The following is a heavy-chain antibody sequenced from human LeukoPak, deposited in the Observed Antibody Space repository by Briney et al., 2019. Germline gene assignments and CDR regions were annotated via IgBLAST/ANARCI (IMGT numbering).Heavy chain of an antibody. D-gene: IGHD1-1*01. J-gene: IGHJ4*02. V-gene: IGHV4-59*01. CDR3: ARGSTGTANFDY. CDR2: IYYSGST. Sequence: SETLSLTCTVSGGSISSYYWSWLRQPPGEGLEWIGYIYYSGSTNYNPSLKSRVTISVDTSKNQFSLKLSSVTAADTAVYYCARGSTGTANFDYWGQGTLVTVSS. CDR1: GGSISSYY.